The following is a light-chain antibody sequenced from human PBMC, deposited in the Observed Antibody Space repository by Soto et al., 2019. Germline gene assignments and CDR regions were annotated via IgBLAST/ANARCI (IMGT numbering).Light chain of an antibody. V-gene: IGKV1-16*02. Sequence: DIQMTQSPSSLSASVGDRVTITCRASQEISNHLAWFQQKPGKPPKSLIYDASSLQSWVPSKFSGRGSGKDFNLTISSLQPEDFATYYCQQYHNYPFTGGGGIKVEIK. J-gene: IGKJ4*01. CDR3: QQYHNYPFT. CDR1: QEISNH. CDR2: DAS.